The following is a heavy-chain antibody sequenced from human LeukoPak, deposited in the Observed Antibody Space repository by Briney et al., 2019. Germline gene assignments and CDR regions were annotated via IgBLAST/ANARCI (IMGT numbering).Heavy chain of an antibody. CDR2: ISGSGGST. CDR3: VKVHDSSGWYYFDY. CDR1: GFTFSSYA. V-gene: IGHV3-23*01. J-gene: IGHJ4*02. Sequence: PGGSLRLSCAASGFTFSSYAMSWVRQAPGKGLEWVSAISGSGGSTYYADSVKGRFTISRDNSKNTLYLQMNSLRAEDTAVYYCVKVHDSSGWYYFDYWGQGTLVTVSS. D-gene: IGHD6-19*01.